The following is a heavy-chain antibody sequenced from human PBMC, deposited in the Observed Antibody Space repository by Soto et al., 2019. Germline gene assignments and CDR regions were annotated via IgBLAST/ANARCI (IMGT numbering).Heavy chain of an antibody. CDR3: AKSHYDRSAYFES. V-gene: IGHV4-59*01. Sequence: SETLSLTWTVSGGSISGRRKRWDRQSPGKGREWDGYFCNTGSTNYNPSLKSRVTISVDRSKTQCSLKLTSVTAADTAVYYCAKSHYDRSAYFESWGQGTPVTVSS. CDR2: FCNTGST. CDR1: GGSISGRR. J-gene: IGHJ5*01. D-gene: IGHD3-9*01.